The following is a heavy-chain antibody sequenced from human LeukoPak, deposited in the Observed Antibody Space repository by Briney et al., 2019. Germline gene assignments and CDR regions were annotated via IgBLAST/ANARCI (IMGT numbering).Heavy chain of an antibody. V-gene: IGHV3-64*01. D-gene: IGHD2-2*01. J-gene: IGHJ4*02. CDR2: ISSNGGST. Sequence: GGSLRLSCAASGFTFSSYAMHWVRQAPGKGLEYVSAISSNGGSTYYANSVKGRFTISRDNSKNTLYLQMGSLRAEDMAVYYCARGPPTSCYDYWGQGTLVTVSS. CDR1: GFTFSSYA. CDR3: ARGPPTSCYDY.